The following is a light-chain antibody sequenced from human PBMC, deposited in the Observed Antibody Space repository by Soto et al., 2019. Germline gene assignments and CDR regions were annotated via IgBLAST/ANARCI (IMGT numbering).Light chain of an antibody. CDR2: DAS. CDR1: QSVSSY. Sequence: EIVLTQSPATLSLSPGERATLSCRASQSVSSYLAWYQQKPGQAPRLLIYDASNRATGIPARFSGSGSGTDFTLTISSLEPEDFAVSYCQLRSNWPPYTFGQGTKLEIK. J-gene: IGKJ2*01. CDR3: QLRSNWPPYT. V-gene: IGKV3-11*01.